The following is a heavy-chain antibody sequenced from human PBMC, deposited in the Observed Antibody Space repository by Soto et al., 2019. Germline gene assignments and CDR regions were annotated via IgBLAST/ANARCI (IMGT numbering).Heavy chain of an antibody. CDR2: IIPIFGTA. CDR1: GGTFSSYA. J-gene: IGHJ5*02. CDR3: AKQYSSSSYSLRWFDP. D-gene: IGHD6-6*01. V-gene: IGHV1-69*01. Sequence: QVQLVQSGAEVMKPGSSVKVSCKASGGTFSSYAISWVRQAPGQGLEWMGGIIPIFGTANYAQKFQGRVTITADESTSTAYMELSCLRSEDTAVYYCAKQYSSSSYSLRWFDPWGQGTLVTVSS.